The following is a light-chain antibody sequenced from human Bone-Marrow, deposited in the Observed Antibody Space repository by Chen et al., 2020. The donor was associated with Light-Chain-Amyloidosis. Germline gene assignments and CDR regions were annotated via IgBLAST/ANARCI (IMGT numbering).Light chain of an antibody. J-gene: IGKJ4*01. CDR2: GSS. CDR1: QTISSNY. V-gene: IGKV3-20*01. CDR3: QQDGTSPLT. Sequence: EIVLTQSPGTLSLSPGEGANLSCRASQTISSNYLTWYQQKFGQAPRLLIYGSSSRATGIPDRCTGSGSGTDCSLSSKRLEPEDFAMYYCQQDGTSPLTFGGGTKVEIK.